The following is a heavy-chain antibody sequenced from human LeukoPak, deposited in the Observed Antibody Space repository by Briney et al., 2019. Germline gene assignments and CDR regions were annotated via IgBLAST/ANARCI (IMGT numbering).Heavy chain of an antibody. J-gene: IGHJ4*02. CDR1: GFTFNYYW. Sequence: GGSLGLSCAASGFTFNYYWLTWVRQAPGKGLEWVANIQQDGSEKYYVDSVKGRFIISRDNAKNSLYLQMNSLRAEDTAVYYCARVRKLRTRGVMDPLDYWGQGTLVTVSS. CDR2: IQQDGSEK. CDR3: ARVRKLRTRGVMDPLDY. D-gene: IGHD3-10*01. V-gene: IGHV3-7*01.